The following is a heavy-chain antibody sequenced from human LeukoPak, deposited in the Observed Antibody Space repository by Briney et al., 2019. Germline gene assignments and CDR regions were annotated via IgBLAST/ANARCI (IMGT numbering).Heavy chain of an antibody. D-gene: IGHD6-13*01. CDR3: ARGRRGAASGIDPLFDL. V-gene: IGHV3-13*01. J-gene: IGHJ4*02. CDR2: IGTGGDT. Sequence: GGSLRLSCAASGFTFRSNDMHWVRQATGKRLEWVSAIGTGGDTHYSDSVKGRFTISKENARSSLYLQMNSLRAEDTAVYYCARGRRGAASGIDPLFDLWGQGTLVTVSS. CDR1: GFTFRSND.